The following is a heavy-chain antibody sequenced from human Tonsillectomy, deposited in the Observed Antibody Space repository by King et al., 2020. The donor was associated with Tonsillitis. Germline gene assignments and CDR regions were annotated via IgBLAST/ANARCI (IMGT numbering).Heavy chain of an antibody. CDR3: AKFTAAEYRIVGDYFDY. Sequence: VQLVESGGGLVQPGGSLRLSCAASGFTFSSSAMTWVRQAPGKGLEWISAISGSGGSTHYADSVKGRFTISRDNSRNTVYLQMNSLGAEATALYYCAKFTAAEYRIVGDYFDYWGQGTQVTVSS. D-gene: IGHD1-26*01. J-gene: IGHJ4*02. V-gene: IGHV3-23*04. CDR1: GFTFSSSA. CDR2: ISGSGGST.